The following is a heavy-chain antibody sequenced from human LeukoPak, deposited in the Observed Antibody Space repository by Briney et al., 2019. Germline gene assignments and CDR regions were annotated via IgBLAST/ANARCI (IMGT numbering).Heavy chain of an antibody. D-gene: IGHD3-22*01. V-gene: IGHV1-2*02. CDR1: GYTFTGYY. CDR2: INPNSGGT. J-gene: IGHJ6*03. CDR3: AGHSSGYYYYMDV. Sequence: ASVKVSCKASGYTFTGYYMHWVRQAPGQGLEWMGWINPNSGGTNYAQKFQGRVTMTTDTSTSTAYMELRSLRSDDTAVYYCAGHSSGYYYYMDVWGKGTTVTVSS.